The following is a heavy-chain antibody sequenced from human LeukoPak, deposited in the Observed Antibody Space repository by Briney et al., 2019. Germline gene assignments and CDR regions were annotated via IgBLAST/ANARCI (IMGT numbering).Heavy chain of an antibody. CDR1: GFTFSSYG. V-gene: IGHV3-30*02. D-gene: IGHD3-22*01. Sequence: PGGSLRLSCAASGFTFSSYGMHWVRQAPGKGLEWVAFIRYDGSNKYYADSVKGRFTISRDNSKNTLYLQMNSLRAEDTAVYYCAKVPPYYYDSSGFPLDYWGQGTLVTVSS. CDR2: IRYDGSNK. CDR3: AKVPPYYYDSSGFPLDY. J-gene: IGHJ4*02.